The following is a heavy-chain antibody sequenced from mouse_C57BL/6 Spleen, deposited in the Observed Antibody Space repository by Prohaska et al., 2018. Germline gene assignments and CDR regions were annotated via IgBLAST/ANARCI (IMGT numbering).Heavy chain of an antibody. V-gene: IGHV6-3*01. CDR2: IRFKADNYAT. CDR1: GFTFSNYW. D-gene: IGHD1-3*01. J-gene: IGHJ2*01. CDR3: RGPAGSSDY. Sequence: EVKLEESGGGLVQPGGSMKLSCVASGFTFSNYWMNWVRQSPEQRLEWVAQIRFKADNYATHYAEAVKWRFTISIDDSKSSVYLQRNNLRAEDTGIYYCRGPAGSSDYWGQGTTLTVSS.